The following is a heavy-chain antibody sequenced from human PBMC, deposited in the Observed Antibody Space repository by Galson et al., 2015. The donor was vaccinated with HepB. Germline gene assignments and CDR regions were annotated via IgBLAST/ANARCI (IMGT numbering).Heavy chain of an antibody. D-gene: IGHD2-15*01. Sequence: SVKVSCKAFGYIFTGFVLHWVRQAPGQRLEWLGWINPNTGGTDLAQKFQGRVTMTRDTSISTAYMEFSSLRSDDSAVYYCARGGYCSDDKCFSWSHFDYWGQGTLVTVSS. CDR3: ARGGYCSDDKCFSWSHFDY. J-gene: IGHJ4*02. CDR2: INPNTGGT. CDR1: GYIFTGFV. V-gene: IGHV1-2*02.